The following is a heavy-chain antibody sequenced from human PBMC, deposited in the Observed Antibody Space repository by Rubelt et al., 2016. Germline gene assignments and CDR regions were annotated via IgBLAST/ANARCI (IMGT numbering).Heavy chain of an antibody. CDR2: FYYGGST. CDR3: ARRSFYGSGLWFDP. D-gene: IGHD3-10*01. J-gene: IGHJ5*02. CDR1: GGSISSSSDL. Sequence: QLQLQESGPGLVKPSETLSLTCTVSGGSISSSSDLWGWIRQPPGKDLEWIGSFYYGGSTSYNPSLQSRVTISGNTSKNPFSLKLGSVHAADTAVYYCARRSFYGSGLWFDPWGQGTLVTVSS. V-gene: IGHV4-39*01.